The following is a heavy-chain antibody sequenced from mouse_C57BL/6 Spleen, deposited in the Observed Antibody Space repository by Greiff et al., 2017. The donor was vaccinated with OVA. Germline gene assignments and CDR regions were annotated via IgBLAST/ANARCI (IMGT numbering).Heavy chain of an antibody. V-gene: IGHV1-55*01. J-gene: IGHJ2*01. CDR2: IYPGSGST. CDR1: GYTFTSYW. D-gene: IGHD1-1*01. Sequence: QVQLKQPGAELVKPGASVKMSCKASGYTFTSYWITWVKQRPGQGLEWIGDIYPGSGSTNYNEKFKSKATLTVDTSSSTAYMQLSSLTSEDSAVYYCARSYYYGSSLSFDYWGQGTTLTVSS. CDR3: ARSYYYGSSLSFDY.